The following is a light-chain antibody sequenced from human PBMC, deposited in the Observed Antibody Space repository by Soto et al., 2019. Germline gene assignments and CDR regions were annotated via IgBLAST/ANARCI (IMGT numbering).Light chain of an antibody. V-gene: IGLV2-14*03. Sequence: QSALTQPASVSVSPGQSITISCTGTSNDVGAYNYVSWYQHHPGKVPKLLIYDVTNRPSGVSDRFSGSKSGNTASLTISGLQAEDEADYYCCSYSRTSPYVFGTGTKVTVL. CDR2: DVT. CDR1: SNDVGAYNY. J-gene: IGLJ1*01. CDR3: CSYSRTSPYV.